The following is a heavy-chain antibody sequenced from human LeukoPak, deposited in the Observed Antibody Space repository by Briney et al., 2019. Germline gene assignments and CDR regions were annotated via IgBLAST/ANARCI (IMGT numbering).Heavy chain of an antibody. CDR1: GGSISSGGYY. D-gene: IGHD3-3*01. J-gene: IGHJ3*02. V-gene: IGHV4-30-2*01. CDR2: IYHSGST. Sequence: SQTLSLTCTVSGGSISSGGYYWSWIRQPPGKGLEWIGYIYHSGSTYYNPSLKSRATISVDRSKNQFSLKLSSVTAADTAVYYCARRLLARPAFDIWGQGTMVTVSS. CDR3: ARRLLARPAFDI.